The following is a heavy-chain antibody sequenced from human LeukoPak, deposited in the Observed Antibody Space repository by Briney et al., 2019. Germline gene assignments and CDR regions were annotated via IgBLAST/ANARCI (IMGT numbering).Heavy chain of an antibody. D-gene: IGHD3-22*01. CDR1: GGSISSYY. CDR3: ARARYDSSGYYFSR. Sequence: SETLSLTCTVSGGSISSYYWSWIRQPPGKGLEWIGYIYYSGSTNYNPSLKSQVTISVDTSKNQFSLKLSSVTAADTAVYYCARARYDSSGYYFSRWGQGTLVTVSS. J-gene: IGHJ4*02. V-gene: IGHV4-59*01. CDR2: IYYSGST.